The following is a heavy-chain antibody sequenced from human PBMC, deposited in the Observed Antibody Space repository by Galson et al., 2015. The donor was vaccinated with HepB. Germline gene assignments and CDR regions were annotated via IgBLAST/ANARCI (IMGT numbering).Heavy chain of an antibody. Sequence: SVKVSCKASGGTFSSYAISRVRQAPGQGLEWMGGITPIFGTANYAQKFQGRVTITADESTSTAYMELSSLRSEDTAVYYCARGAHMVQGVNNHYYYYMDVWGKGTTVTVSS. CDR1: GGTFSSYA. V-gene: IGHV1-69*13. J-gene: IGHJ6*03. CDR3: ARGAHMVQGVNNHYYYYMDV. D-gene: IGHD3-10*01. CDR2: ITPIFGTA.